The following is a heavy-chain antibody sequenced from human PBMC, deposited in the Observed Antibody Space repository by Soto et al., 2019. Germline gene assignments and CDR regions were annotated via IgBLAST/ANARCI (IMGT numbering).Heavy chain of an antibody. J-gene: IGHJ4*02. Sequence: SETLSLTCTVSGGSISSSSYYWGWIRQPQGKGLEWTGSIYYSRTTYYNPSLKSLVTISVDTSKNQFSLKLSSVTAEDTAVYYCARQLVVVVPAANKAGGDDYMDYWGQGTLVTVSS. D-gene: IGHD2-2*01. CDR2: IYYSRTT. V-gene: IGHV4-39*01. CDR3: ARQLVVVVPAANKAGGDDYMDY. CDR1: GGSISSSSYY.